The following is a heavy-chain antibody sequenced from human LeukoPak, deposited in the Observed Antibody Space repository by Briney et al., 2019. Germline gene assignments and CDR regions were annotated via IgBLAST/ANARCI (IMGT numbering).Heavy chain of an antibody. D-gene: IGHD3-22*01. V-gene: IGHV3-23*01. J-gene: IGHJ4*02. CDR3: AKDHYYDSSGYSPFDY. CDR2: ISGSGGST. Sequence: GGSLRLSCAASGFTFSSYAMSWVRQAPGKGLEWVSAISGSGGSTYYADSVKGRFTISRDNSKNTLYLRMNSLRAEDTAVYYCAKDHYYDSSGYSPFDYWGQGTLVTVSS. CDR1: GFTFSSYA.